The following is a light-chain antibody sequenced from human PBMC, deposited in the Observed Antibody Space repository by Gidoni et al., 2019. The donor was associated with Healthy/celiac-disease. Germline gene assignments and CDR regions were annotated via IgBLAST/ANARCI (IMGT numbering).Light chain of an antibody. V-gene: IGLV2-14*01. J-gene: IGLJ3*02. Sequence: SALTQPASVSGSPGQSIPIACTGTSSDVGGYNYVSWYQQHPGKAPKLMIYDVRNRPSGVSNRFSGSKSGNTASLTISGLQAEDEADYYCSSYTSSSTWVFGGGTKLTVL. CDR1: SSDVGGYNY. CDR3: SSYTSSSTWV. CDR2: DVR.